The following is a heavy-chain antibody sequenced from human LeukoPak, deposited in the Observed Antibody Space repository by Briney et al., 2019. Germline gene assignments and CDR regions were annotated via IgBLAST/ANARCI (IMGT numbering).Heavy chain of an antibody. CDR1: GFTFNIYA. J-gene: IGHJ4*02. V-gene: IGHV3-74*01. Sequence: PGGSLRLSCAASGFTFNIYAMSWVRQAPGKGLVWVSRINSDGSGTSYADSVKGRFTISRDNAKNTVYLQMNSLRAEDTAVYYCARESVLGGSGPFDYWGQGTLVTVSS. CDR3: ARESVLGGSGPFDY. D-gene: IGHD2-8*02. CDR2: INSDGSGT.